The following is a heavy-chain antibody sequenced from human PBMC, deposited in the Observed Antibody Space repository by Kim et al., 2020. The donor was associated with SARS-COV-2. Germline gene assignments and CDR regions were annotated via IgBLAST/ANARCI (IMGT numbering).Heavy chain of an antibody. D-gene: IGHD3-10*01. J-gene: IGHJ4*02. Sequence: ASVKVSCKASGYTFTSYGISWVRQAPGQGLEWMGWISAYNGNTNYAQKLQGRVTMTTDTSTSTAYMELRSLRSDDTAVYYCARDDYYGSGSYYSPVFDYWGQGTLVTVSS. CDR3: ARDDYYGSGSYYSPVFDY. V-gene: IGHV1-18*01. CDR1: GYTFTSYG. CDR2: ISAYNGNT.